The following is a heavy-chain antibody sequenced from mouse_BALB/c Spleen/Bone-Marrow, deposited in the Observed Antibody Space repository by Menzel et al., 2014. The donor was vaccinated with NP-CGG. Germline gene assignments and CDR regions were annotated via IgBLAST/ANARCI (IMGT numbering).Heavy chain of an antibody. CDR2: ISTFSGNT. CDR3: ARGDYRYDETMDY. J-gene: IGHJ4*01. Sequence: VQRVESGPELVGPGVSVKISCKGSGYTFTDYAMHWVKRSHAKSLEWIGLISTFSGNTNYNQKFKGKATMTVDKSSSTAYMELARLTSEDSAIYYCARGDYRYDETMDYWGQGTSVTVPS. V-gene: IGHV1S137*01. D-gene: IGHD2-14*01. CDR1: GYTFTDYA.